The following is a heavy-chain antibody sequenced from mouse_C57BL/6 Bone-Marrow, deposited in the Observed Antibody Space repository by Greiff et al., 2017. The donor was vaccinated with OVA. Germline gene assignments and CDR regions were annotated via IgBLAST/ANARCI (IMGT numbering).Heavy chain of an antibody. CDR1: GFTFSDYY. V-gene: IGHV5-12*01. CDR2: ISNGGGST. CDR3: ARHIYYGNFPWFAY. Sequence: DVHLVESGGGLVQPGGSLKLSCAASGFTFSDYYMYWVRQTPEKRLEWVAYISNGGGSTYYPDTVKGRFTISRDNAKNTLYLQMSRLKSEDTAMYYCARHIYYGNFPWFAYWGQGTLVTVSA. J-gene: IGHJ3*01. D-gene: IGHD2-1*01.